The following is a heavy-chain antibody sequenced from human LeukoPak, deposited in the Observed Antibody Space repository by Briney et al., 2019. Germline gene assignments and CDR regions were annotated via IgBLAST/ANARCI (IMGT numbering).Heavy chain of an antibody. V-gene: IGHV4-59*01. D-gene: IGHD6-13*01. CDR1: GGSISSYY. CDR2: IYYSGST. J-gene: IGHJ6*03. CDR3: ARAVSWTDYYYYMDV. Sequence: MPSETLSLTCTVSGGSISSYYWSWIRQPPGKGLEWIGYIYYSGSTNYNPSLKSRVTISVDTSKNQFSLKLSSVTAADTAVYYCARAVSWTDYYYYMDVWGKGTTVTVSS.